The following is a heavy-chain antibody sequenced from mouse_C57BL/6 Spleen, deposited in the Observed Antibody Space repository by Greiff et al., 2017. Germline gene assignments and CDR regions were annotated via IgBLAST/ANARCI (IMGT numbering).Heavy chain of an antibody. V-gene: IGHV1-50*01. CDR2: IDPSDSYT. Sequence: QVQLQQPGAELVKPGASVKLSCKASGYTFTSYWMQWVKQRPGQGLEWIGEIDPSDSYTNYNQKFKGKATLTVDTSSSTAYMQLSSLTSEDSSVYYCARGYGSKGFAYWGQGTLVTVSA. CDR1: GYTFTSYW. CDR3: ARGYGSKGFAY. D-gene: IGHD1-1*01. J-gene: IGHJ3*01.